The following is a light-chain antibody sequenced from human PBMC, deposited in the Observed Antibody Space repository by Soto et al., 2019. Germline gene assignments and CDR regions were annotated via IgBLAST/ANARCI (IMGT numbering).Light chain of an antibody. V-gene: IGKV4-1*01. CDR2: WAS. CDR1: ESLLYNSNNKNY. CDR3: QPRTVWHPIT. J-gene: IGKJ5*01. Sequence: DMEMTQYPEALAVSLRERATINCKSRESLLYNSNNKNYLAWYQQKPGQTPKVLIFWASTRESGVPDRFSGSGSGTDFTLTISSLQDEDVAVYYCQPRTVWHPITVGQRTRLDIK.